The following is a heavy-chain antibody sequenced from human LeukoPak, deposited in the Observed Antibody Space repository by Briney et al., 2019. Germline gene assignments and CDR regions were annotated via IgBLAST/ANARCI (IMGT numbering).Heavy chain of an antibody. Sequence: GGSLRLSCVVSGFMFSNYSMSWVRQVPGKGLEWVAFINQDGSEEYYVDSVKGRFTIFRNNAKDSLYLQMNSLRAEDTAVYYCARAWELLGGDYWGQGTLVTVSS. D-gene: IGHD1-26*01. CDR2: INQDGSEE. CDR1: GFMFSNYS. J-gene: IGHJ4*02. CDR3: ARAWELLGGDY. V-gene: IGHV3-7*01.